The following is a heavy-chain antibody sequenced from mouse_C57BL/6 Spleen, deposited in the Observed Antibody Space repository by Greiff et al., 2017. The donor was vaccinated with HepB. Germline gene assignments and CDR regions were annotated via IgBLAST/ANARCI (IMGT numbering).Heavy chain of an antibody. Sequence: EVQLQQSGPELVKPGASVKISCKASGYTFTDYYMNWVKQSHGKSLEWIGDINPNNGGTSYNQKFKGKATLTVDKSSSTAYMELRSLTSEDSAVYYCARWNAGYFDVWGTGTTVTVSS. CDR3: ARWNAGYFDV. CDR1: GYTFTDYY. V-gene: IGHV1-26*01. J-gene: IGHJ1*03. CDR2: INPNNGGT.